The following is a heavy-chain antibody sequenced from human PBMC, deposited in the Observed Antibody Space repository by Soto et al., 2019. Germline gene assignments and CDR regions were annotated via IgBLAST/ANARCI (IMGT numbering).Heavy chain of an antibody. D-gene: IGHD5-12*01. CDR3: ARYRGYSGYDSPLFDY. Sequence: SETLSLACAVYGWSFSGYYWSWIRQPPGKGLEWIGEINHSGSTNYNPSLKSRVTISVDTSKNQFSLKLSSVTAADTAVYYCARYRGYSGYDSPLFDYWGQGTLVTVSS. J-gene: IGHJ4*02. V-gene: IGHV4-34*01. CDR1: GWSFSGYY. CDR2: INHSGST.